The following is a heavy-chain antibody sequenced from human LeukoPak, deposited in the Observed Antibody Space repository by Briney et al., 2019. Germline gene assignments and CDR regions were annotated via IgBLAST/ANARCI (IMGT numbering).Heavy chain of an antibody. CDR2: IKPDGSAQ. D-gene: IGHD6-13*01. Sequence: GGSRRLSCATSGFTFSSNGMSWVRHVPGRGLDWVANIKPDGSAQYYAASVKGRFTVSRDNAKNSVYLQMNSLRVEDTAVYYCARANNSSWHNWGQGTLVTVSA. CDR1: GFTFSSNG. J-gene: IGHJ4*02. CDR3: ARANNSSWHN. V-gene: IGHV3-7*01.